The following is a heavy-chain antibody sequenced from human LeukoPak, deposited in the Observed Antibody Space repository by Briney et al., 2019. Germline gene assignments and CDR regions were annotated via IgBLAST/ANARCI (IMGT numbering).Heavy chain of an antibody. Sequence: PSETLCLTCAVYGGSFSGYYWSWIRQPPGKGLEWIGEINHSGSTNYNPSLKSRVTISVDTSKNQFSLKLSSVTAADTAVYYCARDYYGSGSPLYYYYGMDVWGQGTTVTVSS. CDR2: INHSGST. CDR1: GGSFSGYY. V-gene: IGHV4-34*01. CDR3: ARDYYGSGSPLYYYYGMDV. D-gene: IGHD3-10*01. J-gene: IGHJ6*02.